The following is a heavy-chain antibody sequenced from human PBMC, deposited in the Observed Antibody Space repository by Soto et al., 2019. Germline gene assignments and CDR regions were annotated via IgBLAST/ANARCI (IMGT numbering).Heavy chain of an antibody. J-gene: IGHJ4*02. V-gene: IGHV1-24*01. Sequence: ASVNVSCKVSGYTLTELSMHWVRQAPGKGLEWMGGFDPEDGETIYAQKFQGRVTMTEDTSTDTAYMELSSLRSEDTAVYYCATDLATAGDYFDYWGQGTLVTVSS. D-gene: IGHD6-13*01. CDR3: ATDLATAGDYFDY. CDR2: FDPEDGET. CDR1: GYTLTELS.